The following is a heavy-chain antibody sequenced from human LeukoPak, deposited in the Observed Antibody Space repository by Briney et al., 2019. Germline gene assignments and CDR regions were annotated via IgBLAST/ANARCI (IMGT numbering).Heavy chain of an antibody. V-gene: IGHV4-59*08. D-gene: IGHD1-26*01. CDR2: IYYSGST. CDR3: ARQRGRWDSFDY. Sequence: SETLSLTCTVSGXSISSYYWSWIRQPPGKGLEWIGYIYYSGSTNYNPALKSRVTISVDTSKNQFSLKLSSVTAADTAVYYCARQRGRWDSFDYWGQGTLVTVSS. J-gene: IGHJ4*02. CDR1: GXSISSYY.